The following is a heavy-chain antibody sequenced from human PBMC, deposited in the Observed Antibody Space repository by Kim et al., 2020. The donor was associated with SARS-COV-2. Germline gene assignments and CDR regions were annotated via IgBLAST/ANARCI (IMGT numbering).Heavy chain of an antibody. CDR2: IWYDGSNK. CDR1: GFTFSSYG. Sequence: GGSLRLSCAASGFTFSSYGMHWVRQAPGKGLEWVAVIWYDGSNKYYADSVKGRFTISRDNSKNTLYLQMNSLRAEDTAVYYCARGQDIVVVPAAPYGMDVWGQGTTVTVSS. J-gene: IGHJ6*02. D-gene: IGHD2-2*01. V-gene: IGHV3-33*01. CDR3: ARGQDIVVVPAAPYGMDV.